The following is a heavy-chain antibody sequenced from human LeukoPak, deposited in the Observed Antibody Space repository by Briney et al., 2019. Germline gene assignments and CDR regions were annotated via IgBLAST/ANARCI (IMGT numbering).Heavy chain of an antibody. CDR1: GFSFSGTW. D-gene: IGHD6-13*01. V-gene: IGHV3-23*01. CDR2: TNGGGGST. CDR3: AKGGSSTWFWDYMDV. J-gene: IGHJ6*03. Sequence: GGSLRLSCAASGFSFSGTWMTWVRQAPGKGLEWVSVTNGGGGSTDYADSVKGRFTISKDNAKNTLYLQMNSLRAEDTATYYCAKGGSSTWFWDYMDVWGKGATVTVSS.